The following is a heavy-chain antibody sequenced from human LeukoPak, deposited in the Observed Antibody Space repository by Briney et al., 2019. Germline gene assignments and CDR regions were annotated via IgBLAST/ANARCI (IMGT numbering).Heavy chain of an antibody. CDR1: GFTFSSYG. CDR2: ISYDGSNK. J-gene: IGHJ4*02. D-gene: IGHD6-19*01. Sequence: GGSLRLSCAASGFTFSSYGMHWVRQAPGKGLEWVAVISYDGSNKYYADSVKGRFTISRDNSKNTLYLQMNSLRAEDTAVYYCAKEQQWLAYYFDYWGQGTLVTVSS. CDR3: AKEQQWLAYYFDY. V-gene: IGHV3-30*18.